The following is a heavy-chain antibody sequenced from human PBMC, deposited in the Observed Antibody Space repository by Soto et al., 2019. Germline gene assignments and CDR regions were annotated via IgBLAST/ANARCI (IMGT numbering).Heavy chain of an antibody. CDR1: GYTFTSD. CDR2: MNPISGNT. D-gene: IGHD6-25*01. J-gene: IGHJ4*02. Sequence: VASVKVSCKASGYTFTSDINWVRQATGQGLEWMGWMNPISGNTGYAQKFQGRVTMTRSTFMSTAYMELSSLRSDDTAIYYCTRGRVAEESTSGSRYHLDYWGQGTLVTVSS. CDR3: TRGRVAEESTSGSRYHLDY. V-gene: IGHV1-8*01.